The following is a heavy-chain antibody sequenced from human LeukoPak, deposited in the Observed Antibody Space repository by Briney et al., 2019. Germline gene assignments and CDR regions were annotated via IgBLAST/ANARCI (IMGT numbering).Heavy chain of an antibody. CDR1: GFTFSSYW. V-gene: IGHV3-7*01. Sequence: GGSLRLSCAASGFTFSSYWMTWVRQAPGKGLEWVANIKQDGSEKYYVDSVKGRFTISRDNAENSLYLQMNSLRVEDTAVYYCARDPRTVRIWGQGTLVTVSS. D-gene: IGHD1-1*01. CDR3: ARDPRTVRI. J-gene: IGHJ4*02. CDR2: IKQDGSEK.